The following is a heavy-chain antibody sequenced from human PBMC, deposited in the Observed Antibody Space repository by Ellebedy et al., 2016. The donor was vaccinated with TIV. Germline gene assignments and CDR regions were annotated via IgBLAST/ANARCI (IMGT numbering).Heavy chain of an antibody. J-gene: IGHJ4*02. D-gene: IGHD6-19*01. CDR1: GFTFSSYG. Sequence: GGSLRLSXAASGFTFSSYGMHWVRQAPGKGLEWVAVIWYDGSNKYYADSVKGRFTISRDNSKNTLYLQMNSLRAEDTAVYYCARDNKWLVLFDYWGQGTLVTVSS. V-gene: IGHV3-33*01. CDR2: IWYDGSNK. CDR3: ARDNKWLVLFDY.